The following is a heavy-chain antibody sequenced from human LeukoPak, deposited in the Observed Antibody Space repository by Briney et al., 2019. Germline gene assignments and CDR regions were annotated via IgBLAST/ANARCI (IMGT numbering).Heavy chain of an antibody. CDR3: ARVAGTTVFWFDP. CDR1: GGSISSGSYY. J-gene: IGHJ5*02. D-gene: IGHD1-1*01. V-gene: IGHV4-61*02. CDR2: IYTSGST. Sequence: SETLSLTCTVSGGSISSGSYYWRWIRQPAGKGLEWIGRIYTSGSTNYNPSLKSRVTISVDTSKKQFSLKLSSVTAADTAVYYCARVAGTTVFWFDPWGQGTLVTVSS.